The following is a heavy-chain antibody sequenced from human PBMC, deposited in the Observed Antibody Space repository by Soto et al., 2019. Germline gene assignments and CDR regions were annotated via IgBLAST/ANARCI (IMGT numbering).Heavy chain of an antibody. CDR1: GGSFSCDY. J-gene: IGHJ6*02. D-gene: IGHD3-3*01. Sequence: SETFSRSCTVDGGSFSCDYWRWIRQPPGKGLEWIGEINHSGSTNYNPSLKSRVTISVDTYKNQFSLKLSSVTAADTAVDHCEREIRFLECLNPEGMYIWGPATTVTVS. CDR3: EREIRFLECLNPEGMYI. CDR2: INHSGST. V-gene: IGHV4-34*01.